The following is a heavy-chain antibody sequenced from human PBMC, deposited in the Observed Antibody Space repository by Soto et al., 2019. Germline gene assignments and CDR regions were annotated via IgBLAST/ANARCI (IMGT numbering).Heavy chain of an antibody. J-gene: IGHJ5*02. V-gene: IGHV1-69*01. CDR2: IIPMFRSA. CDR1: GGTFNRFA. CDR3: AREGAHNSGLGRGHPFDP. Sequence: QVQLVQSGAEVKKSGSSVKVSCKASGGTFNRFAISWVRQAPGQGLQWMGGIIPMFRSANYAQKFKGRVTITADESTNTGYLEMTRLRSDDTAVYYCAREGAHNSGLGRGHPFDPWGQGTLVTVSS. D-gene: IGHD1-26*01.